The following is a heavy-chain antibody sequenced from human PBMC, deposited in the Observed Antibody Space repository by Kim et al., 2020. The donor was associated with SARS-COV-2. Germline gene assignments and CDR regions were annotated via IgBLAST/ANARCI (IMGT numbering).Heavy chain of an antibody. CDR1: GGSISSGGHY. D-gene: IGHD1-7*01. CDR2: IYYSGSS. Sequence: SETLSLTCTVSGGSISSGGHYWSWIRQHPGKGLEWIGNIYYSGSSYYNPSLKSRVTISIDTSESQFSLKLSSLSAAATAVYYCARNNWNSNSYFLDYWG. V-gene: IGHV4-31*03. CDR3: ARNNWNSNSYFLDY. J-gene: IGHJ4*01.